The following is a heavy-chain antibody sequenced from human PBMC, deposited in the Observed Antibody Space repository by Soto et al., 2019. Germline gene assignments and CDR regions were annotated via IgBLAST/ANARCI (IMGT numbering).Heavy chain of an antibody. V-gene: IGHV1-3*01. CDR3: ARVRGYCSGGSCYRPGYYYGMEV. CDR2: INAGNGNT. J-gene: IGHJ6*02. CDR1: GYTFTSYA. Sequence: ASVKVSCKASGYTFTSYAMHWVRQAPGQRLEWMGWINAGNGNTKYSQKFQGRVTITRDTSASTAYMELSSLRSEDTAVYYCARVRGYCSGGSCYRPGYYYGMEVWGQGTTVTLSS. D-gene: IGHD2-15*01.